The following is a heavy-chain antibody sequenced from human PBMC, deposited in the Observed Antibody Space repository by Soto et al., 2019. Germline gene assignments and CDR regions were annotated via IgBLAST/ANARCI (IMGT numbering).Heavy chain of an antibody. CDR2: LNYDGSST. Sequence: EVQLLESGGGLVQPGGTLTLSCAASGFTLSHYWMHWVRQVPGRGLVWVSRLNYDGSSTHSADSVKGRFTISRDNAKNTLYLQMSSLRAEDTAIYYCVRSSSGCFDYWGQGTVVTVSS. J-gene: IGHJ4*02. CDR3: VRSSSGCFDY. CDR1: GFTLSHYW. D-gene: IGHD5-18*01. V-gene: IGHV3-74*01.